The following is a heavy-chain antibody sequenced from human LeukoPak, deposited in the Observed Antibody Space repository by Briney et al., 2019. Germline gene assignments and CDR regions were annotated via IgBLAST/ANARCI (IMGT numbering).Heavy chain of an antibody. CDR2: IGTAGDT. Sequence: GRSLRLSCAASGFPFSSYDMHWVRQATGKGLEWVSAIGTAGDTYYPASVKGRFTISRENAKNSLYLQMNSLRAGDTVVYYCARGFPAASYFDLWGRGTLVTVSS. V-gene: IGHV3-13*01. CDR1: GFPFSSYD. CDR3: ARGFPAASYFDL. D-gene: IGHD2-2*01. J-gene: IGHJ2*01.